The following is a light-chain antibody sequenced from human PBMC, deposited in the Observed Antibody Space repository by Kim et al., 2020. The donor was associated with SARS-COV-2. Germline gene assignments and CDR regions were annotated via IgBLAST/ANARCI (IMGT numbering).Light chain of an antibody. J-gene: IGLJ2*01. CDR1: SSDVGSYNR. V-gene: IGLV2-18*02. CDR2: EVS. CDR3: SSYTSSSTLI. Sequence: QSALTQPPSVSGSPGQSVTISCTGTSSDVGSYNRVSWYQQPPGTAPKLIIYEVSDRPSGVPHRFSGSKSGNTASLTISWLQTEDEDDYYCSSYTSSSTLIFGGGTKVTVL.